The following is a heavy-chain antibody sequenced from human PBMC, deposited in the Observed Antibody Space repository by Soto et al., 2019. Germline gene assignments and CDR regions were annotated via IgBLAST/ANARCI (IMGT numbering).Heavy chain of an antibody. V-gene: IGHV3-11*01. CDR3: ARGGASVTTPFDY. CDR2: ISSSGSTI. D-gene: IGHD4-17*01. Sequence: QVQLVESGGGLVKPGGSLRLSCAASGFAFSDPYMSWIRQARGKGLEWISYISSSGSTIYYADSVKGRFTISRDNAKKSLYLQMDSLPADDTAVYYCARGGASVTTPFDYWGQGTQVTVSS. CDR1: GFAFSDPY. J-gene: IGHJ4*02.